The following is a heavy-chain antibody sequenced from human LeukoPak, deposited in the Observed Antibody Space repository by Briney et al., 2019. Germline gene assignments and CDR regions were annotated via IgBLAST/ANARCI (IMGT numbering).Heavy chain of an antibody. J-gene: IGHJ2*01. V-gene: IGHV4-34*01. D-gene: IGHD2-15*01. CDR2: INHSGST. CDR3: ARVTSAVVALYWYFDL. Sequence: SETLSLPCGVYGRSVSGYYWSWIREPPGKGVECGGEINHSGSTNYRPSRKSRVTISVYTSTNQFSLKLSSVTAADTAVYYCARVTSAVVALYWYFDLWGRGTLVTVSS. CDR1: GRSVSGYY.